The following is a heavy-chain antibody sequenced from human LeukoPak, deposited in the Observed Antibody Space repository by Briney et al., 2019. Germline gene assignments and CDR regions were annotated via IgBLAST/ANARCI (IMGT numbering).Heavy chain of an antibody. Sequence: ASVKVSCKASGYTFTSYDINWVRQATGQGLEWMGWMNPNSGNTGYAQKFQGRVTMTRNTSISTADMELSSLRSEDTAVYYCARSNFKVGASPPGYWGQGTLVTVSS. CDR2: MNPNSGNT. CDR1: GYTFTSYD. D-gene: IGHD1-26*01. V-gene: IGHV1-8*01. J-gene: IGHJ4*02. CDR3: ARSNFKVGASPPGY.